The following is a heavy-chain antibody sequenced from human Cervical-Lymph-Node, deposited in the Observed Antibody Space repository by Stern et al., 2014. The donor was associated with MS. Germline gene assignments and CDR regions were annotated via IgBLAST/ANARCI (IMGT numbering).Heavy chain of an antibody. CDR1: GASISSGTSY. CDR2: LHASGAT. Sequence: QLQLQESGPGLVKPSQTLSLTCTVSGASISSGTSYWSWIRQPPGGGLEWIGRLHASGATYYNPSLKSRVTISGDTSKNQFSLNLNSVTAADTAVYYCARGHWELLGNNYFDSWGQGTLVTVSS. V-gene: IGHV4-61*02. CDR3: ARGHWELLGNNYFDS. D-gene: IGHD1-26*01. J-gene: IGHJ4*02.